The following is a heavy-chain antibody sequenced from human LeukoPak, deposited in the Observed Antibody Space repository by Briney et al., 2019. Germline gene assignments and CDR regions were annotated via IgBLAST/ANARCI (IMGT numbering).Heavy chain of an antibody. D-gene: IGHD5-18*01. CDR2: IWYDGTNK. J-gene: IGHJ4*02. CDR3: GRSENRYGRCDS. Sequence: PGGSLRLSCAASGFTSSHYGMHWVRLAPGKGLEWVAVIWYDGTNKYYADSVKGRFTISRDNSKNTLYLQMNSLRGEDTAVYYCGRSENRYGRCDSWGQGTLVTVSS. V-gene: IGHV3-33*01. CDR1: GFTSSHYG.